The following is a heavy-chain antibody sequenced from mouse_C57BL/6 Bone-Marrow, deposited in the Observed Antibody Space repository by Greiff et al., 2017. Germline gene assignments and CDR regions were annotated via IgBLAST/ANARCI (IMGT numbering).Heavy chain of an antibody. D-gene: IGHD1-1*01. CDR1: GFNIKDDY. J-gene: IGHJ2*01. CDR3: TTTVVDRYYFDY. Sequence: EVQLQQSGAELVRPGASVKLSCTASGFNIKDDYMHWVKQRPEQGLEWIGWIDPENGDTEYASKFQGKATITADTSSNTAYLQLSSLTSEDTAVYYCTTTVVDRYYFDYWGQGTTLTVPS. V-gene: IGHV14-4*01. CDR2: IDPENGDT.